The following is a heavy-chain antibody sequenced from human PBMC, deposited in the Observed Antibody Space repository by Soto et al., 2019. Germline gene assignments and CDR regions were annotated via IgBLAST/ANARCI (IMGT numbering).Heavy chain of an antibody. V-gene: IGHV3-48*02. CDR1: GFTFSSYS. J-gene: IGHJ4*02. Sequence: PGGSLRLSCAASGFTFSSYSMNWVRQAPGKGLEWLSYISSSGDSIIYADSVKGRFTTSRDSAKNSLYLQMNSLREEDTAMYFCARDRVELVQSPDRFDYWGQGTLVTVSS. D-gene: IGHD6-13*01. CDR3: ARDRVELVQSPDRFDY. CDR2: ISSSGDSI.